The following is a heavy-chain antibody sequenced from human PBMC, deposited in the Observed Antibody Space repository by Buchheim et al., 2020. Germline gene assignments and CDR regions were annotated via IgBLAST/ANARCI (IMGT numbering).Heavy chain of an antibody. J-gene: IGHJ5*02. CDR3: ARLYCSSTSCQGSVNWFDP. CDR2: IYYSGST. D-gene: IGHD2-2*01. V-gene: IGHV4-59*01. Sequence: QVQLQESGPGLVKPSETLSLTCTVSGGSISSYYWSWIRQPPGKGLEWIGYIYYSGSTNYNPSLKSRFTISVDTSKNQFFLKLSSVTAADTAVYYCARLYCSSTSCQGSVNWFDPWGQGTL. CDR1: GGSISSYY.